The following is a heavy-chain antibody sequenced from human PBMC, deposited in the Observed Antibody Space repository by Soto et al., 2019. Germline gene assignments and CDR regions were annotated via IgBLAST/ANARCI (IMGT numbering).Heavy chain of an antibody. D-gene: IGHD3-16*01. CDR2: MYYNGNI. CDR3: ASGGNWFDP. J-gene: IGHJ5*02. V-gene: IGHV4-59*01. CDR1: GGSISNYY. Sequence: PSETLSLTCNVSGGSISNYYWTWVRQSPEKGLEWIGYMYYNGNINYNPSLKSRVTISIDTSKNQFSLTLKSVTAADTAVYNCASGGNWFDPWGQGVLVTVSS.